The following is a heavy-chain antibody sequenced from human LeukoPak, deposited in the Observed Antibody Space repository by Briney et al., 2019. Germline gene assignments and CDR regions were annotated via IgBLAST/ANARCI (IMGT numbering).Heavy chain of an antibody. D-gene: IGHD6-13*01. V-gene: IGHV1-2*02. CDR2: INPNSGGT. CDR1: GYTFTGYY. J-gene: IGHJ4*02. Sequence: ASVKVSCKASGYTFTGYYMHWVRQAPGQGLEWMGWINPNSGGTNYAQKFQGRVTMTRDTSISTAYMELRSLRSDDTAVYYCARDLGQQLLQVDYWGQGTLVTVSS. CDR3: ARDLGQQLLQVDY.